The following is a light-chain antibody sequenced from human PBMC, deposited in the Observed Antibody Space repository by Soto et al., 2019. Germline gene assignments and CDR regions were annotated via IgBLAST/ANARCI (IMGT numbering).Light chain of an antibody. CDR1: QSVGNK. J-gene: IGKJ2*01. CDR2: GAS. V-gene: IGKV3-15*01. CDR3: QQYQNWYT. Sequence: EIVMTQSPAALSVSPGERATLSCRASQSVGNKLAWYQQGRGQAPRLLIYGASTRATDIPARFSGSGSGTEFTLTISSLQSEDFAVYYCQQYQNWYTFGQGTKLEIK.